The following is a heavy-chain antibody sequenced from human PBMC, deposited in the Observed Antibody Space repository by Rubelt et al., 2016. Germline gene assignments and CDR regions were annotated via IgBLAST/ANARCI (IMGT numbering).Heavy chain of an antibody. J-gene: IGHJ5*02. D-gene: IGHD3-10*01. Sequence: GGSLRLSCAASGFSFSSHGMNWVRQAPGRGREGGAFILYDGSDKKSGDTVKGRLTISRDNYKKTLYLQMNSLGVEDTAVYYCAREFSHPRGVPNWFDPWGQGTQVTVSS. CDR1: GFSFSSHG. CDR3: AREFSHPRGVPNWFDP. V-gene: IGHV3-30*02. CDR2: ILYDGSDK.